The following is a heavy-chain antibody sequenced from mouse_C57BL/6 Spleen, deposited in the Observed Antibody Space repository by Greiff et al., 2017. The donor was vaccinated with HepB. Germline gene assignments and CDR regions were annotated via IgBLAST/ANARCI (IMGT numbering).Heavy chain of an antibody. V-gene: IGHV1-26*01. D-gene: IGHD1-1*01. CDR2: INPNNGGT. Sequence: VQLQQSGTELVKPGASVKISCRASGYTFTDYYLNWVKQSHGKSLEWIGDINPNNGGTSYNQKFKGKATLTVDKSSSTAYMELRSLTSEDSAVYYCARSITTVVATRYAMDYWGQGTSVTVSS. J-gene: IGHJ4*01. CDR1: GYTFTDYY. CDR3: ARSITTVVATRYAMDY.